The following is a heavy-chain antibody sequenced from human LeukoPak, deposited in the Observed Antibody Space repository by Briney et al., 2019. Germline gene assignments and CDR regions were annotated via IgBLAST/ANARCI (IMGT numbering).Heavy chain of an antibody. D-gene: IGHD6-13*01. CDR3: ARGIAAAGTYYMDV. V-gene: IGHV1-8*01. CDR1: GYTFTSYD. J-gene: IGHJ6*03. CDR2: MNPNSGNT. Sequence: ASVEVSCKASGYTFTSYDINWVRQATGQGLEWMGWMNPNSGNTGYAQKFQGRVTMTRNTSISTAYMELSSLRSEDTAVYYCARGIAAAGTYYMDVWGKGTTVTISS.